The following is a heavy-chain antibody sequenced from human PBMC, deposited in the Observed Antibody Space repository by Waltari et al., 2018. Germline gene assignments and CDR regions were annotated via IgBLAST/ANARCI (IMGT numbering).Heavy chain of an antibody. Sequence: QVQLQESGPGLVRPSQTLSLTCTVSGGSISSGSVYWTWIRQPAGKGLEWVGHIFTSGTTKYNPSLKSGVSVSLDTSENQFSLRLSSVTAADTAVYYCARDEARYYDIMTGGGYYGLDVWGQGTTVTVSS. V-gene: IGHV4-61*02. CDR3: ARDEARYYDIMTGGGYYGLDV. CDR2: IFTSGTT. CDR1: GGSISSGSVY. D-gene: IGHD3-9*01. J-gene: IGHJ6*02.